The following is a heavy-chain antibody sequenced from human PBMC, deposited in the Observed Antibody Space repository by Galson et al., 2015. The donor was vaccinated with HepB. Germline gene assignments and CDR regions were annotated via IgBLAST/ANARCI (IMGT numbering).Heavy chain of an antibody. Sequence: ETLSLTCTVSGYSISSGYYWGWIRQPPGKGLEWIGSIYHSGSTYYNPSLKSRVTISVDTSKNQFSLKLSSVTAADTAVYYCARSRHVSGSYFITEYFDLWGRGTLVTVSS. CDR3: ARSRHVSGSYFITEYFDL. CDR1: GYSISSGYY. CDR2: IYHSGST. V-gene: IGHV4-38-2*02. D-gene: IGHD3-10*01. J-gene: IGHJ2*01.